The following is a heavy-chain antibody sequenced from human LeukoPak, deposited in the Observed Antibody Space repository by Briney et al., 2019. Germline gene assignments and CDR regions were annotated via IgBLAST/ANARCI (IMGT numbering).Heavy chain of an antibody. CDR2: IYYSGST. J-gene: IGHJ6*03. CDR1: GFTVSSNY. CDR3: ARVVVATGYYYYYYMDV. D-gene: IGHD2-21*01. V-gene: IGHV4-39*07. Sequence: GSLRLSCAASGFTVSSNYMSWVRQAPGKGLEWIGSIYYSGSTYYNPSLKSRVTISLDTSKNQFSLKLSSVTAADTAVYYCARVVVATGYYYYYYMDVWGKGTTVTVSS.